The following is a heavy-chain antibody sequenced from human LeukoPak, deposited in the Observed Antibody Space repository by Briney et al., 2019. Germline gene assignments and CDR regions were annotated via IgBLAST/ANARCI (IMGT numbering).Heavy chain of an antibody. CDR2: IYYSGST. CDR3: ARGSGYSGYDLAEFDY. D-gene: IGHD5-12*01. CDR1: GGSISSGGYY. Sequence: PSETLFLTCTVSGGSISSGGYYWSWIRQHPGKGLEWIGYIYYSGSTYYNPSLKSRVTISVDTSKNQFSLKLSSVTAADTAVYYCARGSGYSGYDLAEFDYWGQGTLVTVSS. V-gene: IGHV4-31*03. J-gene: IGHJ4*02.